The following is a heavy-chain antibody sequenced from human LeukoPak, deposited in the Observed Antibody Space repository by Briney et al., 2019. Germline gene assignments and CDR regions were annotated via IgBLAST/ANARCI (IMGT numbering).Heavy chain of an antibody. CDR3: ARDIELST. CDR1: GFMFRDAA. V-gene: IGHV3-23*01. CDR2: IASSGLNT. D-gene: IGHD5-12*01. J-gene: IGHJ3*01. Sequence: PGGSLRLSCAASGFMFRDAAMTWVRQAPGKGLEWVSLIASSGLNTYYADSVRGRFTISRDNSKNTLSLQINSLRVEDTAIYYCARDIELSTWGLGTLVTVSS.